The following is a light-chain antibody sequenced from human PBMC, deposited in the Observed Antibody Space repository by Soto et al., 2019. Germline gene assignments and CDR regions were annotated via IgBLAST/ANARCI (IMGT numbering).Light chain of an antibody. V-gene: IGLV2-14*01. Sequence: QSALTQPASVSGSPGQSITISCTGTSSDVGAYNYVSWYQHHPGKAPKLMIYEVSNRPSGVSNRFFGSKSGNTASLTISGLQAEDEADYYCSSYSTSSTVGIFGGGTQLTVL. CDR3: SSYSTSSTVGI. CDR2: EVS. J-gene: IGLJ2*01. CDR1: SSDVGAYNY.